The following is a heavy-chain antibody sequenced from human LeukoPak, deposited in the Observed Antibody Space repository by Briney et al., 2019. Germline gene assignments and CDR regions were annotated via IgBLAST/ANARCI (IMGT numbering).Heavy chain of an antibody. V-gene: IGHV1-8*01. Sequence: ASXXVSCKASGYTFTSYDINWVRQATGQGLEWMGWMNPNSGNTGYAQKFQGTVTMTRNTSISTAYMELSSLRSEDTAVYYCARSIVGAKAFYMDVWGKGTTVTVSS. CDR2: MNPNSGNT. J-gene: IGHJ6*03. CDR3: ARSIVGAKAFYMDV. D-gene: IGHD1-26*01. CDR1: GYTFTSYD.